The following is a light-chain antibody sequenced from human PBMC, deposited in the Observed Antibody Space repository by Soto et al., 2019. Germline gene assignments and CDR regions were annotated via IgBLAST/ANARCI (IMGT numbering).Light chain of an antibody. CDR3: QQFDSVPLT. V-gene: IGKV1-33*01. CDR1: QDISNY. Sequence: DIQMTQSPSSLSASVGDRVTITCQASQDISNYLNWYQQKPGKAPKLLIFDTSHLATGVPARFSGSGSDTYFTFTITNLQAEDFAAYYCQQFDSVPLTFGGGTHVEI. J-gene: IGKJ4*01. CDR2: DTS.